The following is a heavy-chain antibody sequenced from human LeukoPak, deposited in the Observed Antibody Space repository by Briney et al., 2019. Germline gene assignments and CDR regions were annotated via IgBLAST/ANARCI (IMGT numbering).Heavy chain of an antibody. CDR3: ARDRQGDYVWGSYRYIDAFDI. Sequence: SETLSLTCAVYGGSFSGYYWSWIRQPPGKGLEWIGEINHSGSTNYNPSLKSRVTISVDTSKNQFSLKLSSVTAADTAVYYCARDRQGDYVWGSYRYIDAFDIWGQGTMVTVSS. CDR1: GGSFSGYY. D-gene: IGHD3-16*02. CDR2: INHSGST. J-gene: IGHJ3*02. V-gene: IGHV4-34*01.